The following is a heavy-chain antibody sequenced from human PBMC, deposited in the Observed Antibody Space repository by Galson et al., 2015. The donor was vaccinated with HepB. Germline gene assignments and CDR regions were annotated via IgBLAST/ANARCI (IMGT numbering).Heavy chain of an antibody. CDR3: ARAGYDSSGYIYYFDY. CDR1: GFTFSSYW. J-gene: IGHJ4*02. V-gene: IGHV3-7*03. CDR2: IKQDGSEK. D-gene: IGHD3-22*01. Sequence: SLRLSCAASGFTFSSYWMSWVRQAPGKGLEWVANIKQDGSEKYYVDSVKGRFTISRDNAKNSLYLQMNSLRAEDTAVYYCARAGYDSSGYIYYFDYWGQGTLVTVSS.